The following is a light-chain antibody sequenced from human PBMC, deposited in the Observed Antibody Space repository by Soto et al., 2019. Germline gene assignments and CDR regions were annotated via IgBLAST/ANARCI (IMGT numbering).Light chain of an antibody. CDR3: QQYSNSPYT. Sequence: EIVMTQSPATLSVSPGERATLSCRASQSVSSNLAWYQQKPGQAPRLLIYGASTRATGIPARFSGSGSGTEFTLTISSLQAEDVVVYCCQQYSNSPYTFGQGTKLEIK. CDR1: QSVSSN. J-gene: IGKJ2*01. V-gene: IGKV3-15*01. CDR2: GAS.